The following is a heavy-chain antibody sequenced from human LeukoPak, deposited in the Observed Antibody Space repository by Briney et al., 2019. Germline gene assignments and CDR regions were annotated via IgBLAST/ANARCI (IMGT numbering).Heavy chain of an antibody. Sequence: GGSLRLSCAASGFTFSSYAMHWVRQAPGKGLEWVAVISYDGSNKYYADSVKGRFTISRDNSKNTLYLQMNSLRAEDTAVYYCARDIPNYGSGSYGGYWGQGTLVTVSS. J-gene: IGHJ4*02. CDR1: GFTFSSYA. V-gene: IGHV3-30-3*01. CDR2: ISYDGSNK. CDR3: ARDIPNYGSGSYGGY. D-gene: IGHD3-10*01.